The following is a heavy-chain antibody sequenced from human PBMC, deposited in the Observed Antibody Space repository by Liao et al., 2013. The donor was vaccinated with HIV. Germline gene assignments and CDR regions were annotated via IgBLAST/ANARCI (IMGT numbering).Heavy chain of an antibody. D-gene: IGHD2-21*01. CDR1: GGSISSGSYY. CDR3: ARVPPYLHAFDI. V-gene: IGHV4-61*02. J-gene: IGHJ3*02. CDR2: SYTSGST. Sequence: QVQLQESGPGLVKPSQTLSLTCTVSGGSISSGSYYWSWIRQPAGKGLEWIGRSYTSGSTDYNPSLKSRVTMSVDTSKNQFSLQLSSVTAADTAVYYCARVPPYLHAFDIWGQGTMVTVSS.